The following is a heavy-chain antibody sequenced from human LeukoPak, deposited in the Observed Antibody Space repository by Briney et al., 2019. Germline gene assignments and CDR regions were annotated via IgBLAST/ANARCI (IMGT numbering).Heavy chain of an antibody. D-gene: IGHD6-6*01. J-gene: IGHJ4*02. CDR2: ISGRGSST. CDR1: GFMFSSYV. Sequence: GGSLRLSCAASGFMFSSYVMSWVRQAPGKGLEWVSGISGRGSSTYYADSVKGRFTISRDNAKNTLFLQMNSLRAEDTAVYYCTREQTSSIKDWGQGTLVTVSS. V-gene: IGHV3-23*01. CDR3: TREQTSSIKD.